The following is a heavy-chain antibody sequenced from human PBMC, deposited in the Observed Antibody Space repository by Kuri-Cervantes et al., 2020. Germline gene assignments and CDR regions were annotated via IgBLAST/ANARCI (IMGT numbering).Heavy chain of an antibody. J-gene: IGHJ4*02. D-gene: IGHD4/OR15-4a*01. Sequence: SETLSLTCAVSGYSISSGYYWGWIRQPPGKGLEWIGSIYRSGSTYYNPSLKSRVTISVDTSKNHFSLNLNSVTAADTAVYYCSRETPGAGHFDYWGQGNLVTVSS. CDR3: SRETPGAGHFDY. CDR1: GYSISSGYY. CDR2: IYRSGST. V-gene: IGHV4-38-2*02.